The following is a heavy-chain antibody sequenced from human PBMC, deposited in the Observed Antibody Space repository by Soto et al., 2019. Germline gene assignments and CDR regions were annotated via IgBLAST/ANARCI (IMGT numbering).Heavy chain of an antibody. CDR3: ARLLWGIAAAGPFDY. J-gene: IGHJ4*02. V-gene: IGHV5-51*01. CDR2: IYPGDSDT. Sequence: PGESLKISCKGSGYSFTSYWIAWVRQMPGKGLEWMGIIYPGDSDTRYSPSFQGQVTISADKSISTAYLQWSSLKASDTAMYYCARLLWGIAAAGPFDYWGQGTLVTVSS. CDR1: GYSFTSYW. D-gene: IGHD6-13*01.